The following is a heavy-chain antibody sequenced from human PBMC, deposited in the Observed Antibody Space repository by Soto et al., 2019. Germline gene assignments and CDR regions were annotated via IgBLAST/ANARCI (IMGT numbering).Heavy chain of an antibody. CDR3: ARGHSSGWYFDY. CDR1: GGSISSYY. D-gene: IGHD6-19*01. Sequence: SETLSLTCTVSGGSISSYYWSWIRQPPGKGLEWIGNIYYSGSTNYNPSLKSRVTISVDTSKNQFSLKLSSVTAADTAVYYCARGHSSGWYFDYWGQGTLVTVS. V-gene: IGHV4-59*01. CDR2: IYYSGST. J-gene: IGHJ4*02.